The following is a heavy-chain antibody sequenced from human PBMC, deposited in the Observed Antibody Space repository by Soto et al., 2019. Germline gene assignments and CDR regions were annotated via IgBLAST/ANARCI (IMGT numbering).Heavy chain of an antibody. V-gene: IGHV1-18*01. CDR2: ISPEDGKT. J-gene: IGHJ6*02. Sequence: ASVKVSCKASGYTFTSYGISWVRQAPGKGLEWMGWISPEDGKTNYAQKLQGRVTMTEDTSTDTAYMELSSLRSEDTAVYYCATKSSGWPNYYGMDVWGQGTTVTVSS. CDR3: ATKSSGWPNYYGMDV. CDR1: GYTFTSYG. D-gene: IGHD6-19*01.